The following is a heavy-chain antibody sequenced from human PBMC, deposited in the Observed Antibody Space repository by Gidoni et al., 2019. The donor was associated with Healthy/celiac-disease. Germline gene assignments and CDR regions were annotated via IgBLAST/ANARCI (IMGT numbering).Heavy chain of an antibody. CDR3: ATGELGVFDY. J-gene: IGHJ4*02. D-gene: IGHD3-16*01. CDR1: GGSSSSGGYS. V-gene: IGHV4-30-2*01. Sequence: QLQLQESGSGLVTPSQTLSLPCALSGGSSSSGGYSWSWIRQPPGKGLEWIGYIYHSGSTYYNPSLKSRVTISVDRSKNQFSLKLSSVTAADTAVYYCATGELGVFDYWGQGTLVTVSS. CDR2: IYHSGST.